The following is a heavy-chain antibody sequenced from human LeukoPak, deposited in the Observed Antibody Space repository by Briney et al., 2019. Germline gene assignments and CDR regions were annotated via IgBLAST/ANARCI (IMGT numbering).Heavy chain of an antibody. CDR3: AKDRGHCVNGVCHNYYYMDV. J-gene: IGHJ6*03. Sequence: PRGSLRLSCAASGFTFSSYAMTWVRQAPGKGLEWVSTVSGSAGRTDYADSVKGRFTISRDNLKNTLYLQMNSLRAEDTAVYYCAKDRGHCVNGVCHNYYYMDVWGKGTTVTVSS. V-gene: IGHV3-23*01. D-gene: IGHD2-8*01. CDR2: VSGSAGRT. CDR1: GFTFSSYA.